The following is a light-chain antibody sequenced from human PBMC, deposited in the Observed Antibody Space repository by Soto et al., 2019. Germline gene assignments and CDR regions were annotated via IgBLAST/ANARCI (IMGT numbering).Light chain of an antibody. Sequence: EVVLTQSPGTLSLSPGERTNLSCRASQSVTNNYIAWYQQKPGQAPRLLMYGASSRATDVPDRFSGSGSGTDFTLTINRLEPDDFAVYYCQHYGTSPRTFGPGTKVEVK. J-gene: IGKJ1*01. CDR2: GAS. CDR1: QSVTNNY. CDR3: QHYGTSPRT. V-gene: IGKV3-20*01.